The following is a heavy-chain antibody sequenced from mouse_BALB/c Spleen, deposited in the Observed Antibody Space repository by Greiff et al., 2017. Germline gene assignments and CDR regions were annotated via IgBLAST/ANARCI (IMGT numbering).Heavy chain of an antibody. J-gene: IGHJ1*01. CDR2: ISSGGSYT. CDR1: GFTFSSYG. CDR3: ARHGAYDGYSRYFDV. D-gene: IGHD2-3*01. Sequence: EVQRVESGGDLVKPGGSLKLSCAASGFTFSSYGMSWVRQTPDKRLEWVATISSGGSYTYYPDSVKGRFTISRDNAKNTLYLQMSSLKSEDTAMYYCARHGAYDGYSRYFDVWGAGTTVTVSS. V-gene: IGHV5-6*01.